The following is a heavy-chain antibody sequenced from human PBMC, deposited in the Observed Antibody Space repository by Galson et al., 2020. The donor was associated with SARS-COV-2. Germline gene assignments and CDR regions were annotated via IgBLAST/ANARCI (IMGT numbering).Heavy chain of an antibody. J-gene: IGHJ4*02. Sequence: ETLCPTCTVSGTPFSSYYSSWIRQPPGKGLEWSGYIYHSGSTNYNPSLKSRVTTSVDTSKNHCSLKLSSVTAADTAAYYCARGDVDIGLRYDFDYWGQGTLVTVSS. V-gene: IGHV4-59*01. CDR3: ARGDVDIGLRYDFDY. CDR2: IYHSGST. CDR1: GTPFSSYY. D-gene: IGHD5-12*01.